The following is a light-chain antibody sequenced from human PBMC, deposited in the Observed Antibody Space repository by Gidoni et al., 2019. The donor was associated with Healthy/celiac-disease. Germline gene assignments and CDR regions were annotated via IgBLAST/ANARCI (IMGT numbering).Light chain of an antibody. Sequence: DIVMTQSPLSLPVTPGEPASISCRSSQSLLHSNGYNYLDWYLQKPGQSPQLLIYLGSNRASGVPDRFSGSGSGTDFTLKISRVEAEDVGVYYCMQALQTPLTFGGXTKVEIE. CDR2: LGS. V-gene: IGKV2-28*01. CDR3: MQALQTPLT. J-gene: IGKJ4*01. CDR1: QSLLHSNGYNY.